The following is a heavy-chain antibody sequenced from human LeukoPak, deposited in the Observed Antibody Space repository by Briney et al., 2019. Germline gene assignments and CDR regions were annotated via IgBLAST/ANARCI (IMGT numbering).Heavy chain of an antibody. J-gene: IGHJ4*02. CDR1: GYTFTSYA. CDR2: MNPGSGDT. Sequence: ASVKVSCKASGYTFTSYAMNWVRQATGQGLEWMGRMNPGSGDTAYAQKFQGRVTMTRDTSMSTAYMELNSLGSEDTAIYYCARGLGDYNTDWFPVSGYWGQGTPVTVSS. D-gene: IGHD3-9*01. V-gene: IGHV1-8*02. CDR3: ARGLGDYNTDWFPVSGY.